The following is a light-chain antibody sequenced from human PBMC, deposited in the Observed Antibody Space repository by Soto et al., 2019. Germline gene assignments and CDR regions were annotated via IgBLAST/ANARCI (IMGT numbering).Light chain of an antibody. CDR2: GTS. CDR3: QQRSNWPIT. V-gene: IGKV3-11*01. J-gene: IGKJ5*01. CDR1: QSVASN. Sequence: EKVMTQSPATLSVSPGESVTLSCRASQSVASNLAWYQQKPGQAPRLLIYGTSTRATGIPARFSGSGSGTDFTLTISSLEPEDFAVYYCQQRSNWPITFGQGTRLEIK.